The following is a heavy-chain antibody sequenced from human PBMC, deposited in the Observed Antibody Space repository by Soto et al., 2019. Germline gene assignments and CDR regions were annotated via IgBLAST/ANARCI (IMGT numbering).Heavy chain of an antibody. V-gene: IGHV1-18*01. D-gene: IGHD3-22*01. Sequence: VKVSCKASGYTFTSYGISWVRQAAGQGLEWMGWISAYNGNTNYAQKLQGRVTMTTDTSTSTAYMELRSLRSDDTAVYYCARGDSSGYYYVLSVVPYFDYWGQGTLVTVSS. CDR1: GYTFTSYG. CDR3: ARGDSSGYYYVLSVVPYFDY. J-gene: IGHJ4*02. CDR2: ISAYNGNT.